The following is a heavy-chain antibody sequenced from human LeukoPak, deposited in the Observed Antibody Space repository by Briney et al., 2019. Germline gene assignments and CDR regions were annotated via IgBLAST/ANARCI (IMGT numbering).Heavy chain of an antibody. CDR3: ARGGLNYDILTGYYSPDAFDI. V-gene: IGHV3-13*01. D-gene: IGHD3-9*01. CDR1: GFTFSSYD. CDR2: IGTAGDT. J-gene: IGHJ3*02. Sequence: GGSLRLSCAASGFTFSSYDMHWVRQATGKGLEWVSAIGTAGDTYYPGSVKGRFTISRENAKNSLYLRMNSLRAGDTAVYYCARGGLNYDILTGYYSPDAFDIWGQGTMVTVSS.